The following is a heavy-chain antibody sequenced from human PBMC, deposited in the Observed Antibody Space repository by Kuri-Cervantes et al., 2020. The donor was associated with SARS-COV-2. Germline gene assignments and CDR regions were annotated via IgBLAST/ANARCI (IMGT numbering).Heavy chain of an antibody. D-gene: IGHD3-10*01. V-gene: IGHV3-30-3*01. CDR3: ARERGPDADGFDI. CDR2: LSFDGNND. J-gene: IGHJ3*02. CDR1: GFFFGAYS. Sequence: GESLKISCAASGFFFGAYSMHWVRQAPGKGLEWVAGLSFDGNNDYYTQSVKGRFTISRDNSNNTLFLHMDSLRGDDTAVYYCARERGPDADGFDIWGQGTVVTVSS.